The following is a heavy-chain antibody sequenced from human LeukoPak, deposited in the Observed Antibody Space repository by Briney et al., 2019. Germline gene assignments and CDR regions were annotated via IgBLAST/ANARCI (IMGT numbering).Heavy chain of an antibody. CDR3: ARAPYCGGDCYSVYYYGYGAFDI. Sequence: GGSLRLSCAASGFTVSSNYMSWVRQAPGKGLEWVSVIYSGGSTYYADSVKGRFTISRDNSKNTLYLQMNSLRAEDTAVYYCARAPYCGGDCYSVYYYGYGAFDIWSQGTMVTVSS. V-gene: IGHV3-66*02. CDR2: IYSGGST. D-gene: IGHD2-21*02. J-gene: IGHJ3*02. CDR1: GFTVSSNY.